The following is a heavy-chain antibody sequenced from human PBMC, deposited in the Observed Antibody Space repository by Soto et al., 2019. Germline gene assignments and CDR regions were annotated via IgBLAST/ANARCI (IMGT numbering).Heavy chain of an antibody. CDR1: QFTFSNYG. V-gene: IGHV3-33*05. CDR2: ISYDGSNK. J-gene: IGHJ2*01. CDR3: ARGARYCSGGGCYSFWYFDL. Sequence: PGGSLRLSCAASQFTFSNYGIHWVRQAPGKGLEWVAVISYDGSNKYYVDSVKGRFTISRDNSKNTVYVEMNSLRAEDTTVYYCARGARYCSGGGCYSFWYFDLWGRGTLVTVSS. D-gene: IGHD2-15*01.